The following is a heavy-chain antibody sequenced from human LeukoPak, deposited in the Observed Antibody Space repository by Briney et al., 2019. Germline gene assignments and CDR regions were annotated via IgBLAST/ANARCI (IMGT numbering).Heavy chain of an antibody. D-gene: IGHD1-14*01. CDR3: AKSDHRKTYYFEY. CDR1: GGSINSPTYY. Sequence: SETLSLTCTVSGGSINSPTYYWGWIRQPPGKGLEWIGSIHYSGSTYYNPSLRSRVSVSVDTSKNEFSLKLYSVTAADTAVYHCAKSDHRKTYYFEYWGQGALVTVSS. V-gene: IGHV4-39*01. J-gene: IGHJ4*02. CDR2: IHYSGST.